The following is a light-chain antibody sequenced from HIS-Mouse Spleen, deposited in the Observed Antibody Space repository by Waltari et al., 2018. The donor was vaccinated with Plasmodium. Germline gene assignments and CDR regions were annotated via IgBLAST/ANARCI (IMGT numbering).Light chain of an antibody. CDR2: DAS. V-gene: IGKV1-33*01. J-gene: IGKJ3*01. Sequence: DIQMTQSPSSLSASVGDRVTLTCQASQDISNYLNLYQQKPGKAPKLLIYDASNLETGVPSRFSGSGSGTDFTFTISSLQPEDIATYYCQQYDNLPPLFTFGPGTKVDIK. CDR3: QQYDNLPPLFT. CDR1: QDISNY.